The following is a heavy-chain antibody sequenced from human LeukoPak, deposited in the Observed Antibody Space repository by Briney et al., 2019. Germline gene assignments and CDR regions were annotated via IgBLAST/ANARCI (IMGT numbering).Heavy chain of an antibody. V-gene: IGHV3-7*01. D-gene: IGHD3-10*01. CDR3: ARDLFSGSYNGEDY. Sequence: GGSLRLSCAASGFTLTAYWMSWVRQAPEKGLEWVANINQGGSDTYYVDSVKGRFTISTDNAKNSLYLQMNSLRVEDTAIYYCARDLFSGSYNGEDYWGQGTLVTVSS. CDR2: INQGGSDT. J-gene: IGHJ4*02. CDR1: GFTLTAYW.